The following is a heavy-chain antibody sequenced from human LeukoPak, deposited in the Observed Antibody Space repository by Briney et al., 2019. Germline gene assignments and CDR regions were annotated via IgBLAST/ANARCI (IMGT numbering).Heavy chain of an antibody. D-gene: IGHD3-22*01. Sequence: ASVKVSCKASGYTFTSYDINWVRQATGQGLEWMGWMNPNSGNTGYAQKFQGRVTITRNTSISTAYMELSSLRSDDTAVYYCARAEALSDNSGYYEDWWGQGTLVTVSS. V-gene: IGHV1-8*03. CDR2: MNPNSGNT. CDR1: GYTFTSYD. J-gene: IGHJ4*02. CDR3: ARAEALSDNSGYYEDW.